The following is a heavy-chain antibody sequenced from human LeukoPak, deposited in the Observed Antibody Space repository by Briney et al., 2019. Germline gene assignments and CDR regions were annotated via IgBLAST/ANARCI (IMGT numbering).Heavy chain of an antibody. Sequence: GWSLRLSCAASGFTFSSYEMNWVRQAPGKGLEWVSYVSSSGDTIYYADSVKGRFTISRDNAKNSLYLQMNSLRAEDTAVYYCAREWLSGTYYYGMDVWGQGTTVTVSS. V-gene: IGHV3-48*03. J-gene: IGHJ6*02. CDR2: VSSSGDTI. CDR3: AREWLSGTYYYGMDV. CDR1: GFTFSSYE. D-gene: IGHD3-16*02.